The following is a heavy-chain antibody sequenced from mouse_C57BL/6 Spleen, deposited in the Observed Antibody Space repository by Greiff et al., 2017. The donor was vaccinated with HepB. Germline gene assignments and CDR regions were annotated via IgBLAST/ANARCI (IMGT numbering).Heavy chain of an antibody. D-gene: IGHD1-1*01. CDR3: TREEVIYYYGSSYFDY. J-gene: IGHJ2*01. Sequence: VQLQQSGAELVRPGASVTLSCKASGYTFTDYEMHWVKQTPVHGLEWIGAIDPETGGTAYNQKFKGKAILTADKSSSTAYMELRSLTSEDSAVYYCTREEVIYYYGSSYFDYWGQGTTLTVSS. CDR2: IDPETGGT. V-gene: IGHV1-15*01. CDR1: GYTFTDYE.